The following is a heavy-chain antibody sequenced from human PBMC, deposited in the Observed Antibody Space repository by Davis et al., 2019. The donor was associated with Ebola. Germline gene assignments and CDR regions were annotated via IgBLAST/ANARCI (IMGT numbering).Heavy chain of an antibody. CDR3: ARSITMVRGPLYYYYGMDV. J-gene: IGHJ6*02. CDR1: GGSFSGYY. V-gene: IGHV4-34*01. CDR2: INHSGST. D-gene: IGHD3-10*01. Sequence: SETLSLTCAVYGGSFSGYYWSWIRQPPGKGLEWIGEINHSGSTNYNPSLKSRVTISVDTSKNQFSLKLSSVTAADTAVYYCARSITMVRGPLYYYYGMDVWGQGTTVTVSS.